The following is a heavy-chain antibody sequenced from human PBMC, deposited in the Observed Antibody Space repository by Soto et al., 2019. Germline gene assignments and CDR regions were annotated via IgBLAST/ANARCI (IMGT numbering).Heavy chain of an antibody. J-gene: IGHJ4*02. V-gene: IGHV3-30*18. D-gene: IGHD6-19*01. CDR2: ISYDGSNK. CDR1: GFTFSSYG. Sequence: PGGSLRLSCAASGFTFSSYGMHWVRQAPGKGLEWVAVISYDGSNKYYADSVKGRFTISRDNSKNTLYLQMNSLRAEDTAVYYCAKDPSRGAVAGISFAYWGQGTLVTVSS. CDR3: AKDPSRGAVAGISFAY.